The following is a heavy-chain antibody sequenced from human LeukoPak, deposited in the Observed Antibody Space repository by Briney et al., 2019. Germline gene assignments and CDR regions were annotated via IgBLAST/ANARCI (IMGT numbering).Heavy chain of an antibody. CDR3: ARDLNGAAAGTFDY. J-gene: IGHJ4*02. V-gene: IGHV1-18*01. CDR1: GYTFTSHG. Sequence: ASVKVSCKASGYTFTSHGISWVRQAPGQGLEWMGWIHTYSDNTNYAPKLQGRVTMTTDISTSTVYMELRSLTSDDTAVYYCARDLNGAAAGTFDYWGQGTLVTVSS. D-gene: IGHD6-13*01. CDR2: IHTYSDNT.